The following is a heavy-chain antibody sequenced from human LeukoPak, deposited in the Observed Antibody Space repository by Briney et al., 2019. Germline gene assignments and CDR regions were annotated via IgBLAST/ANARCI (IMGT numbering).Heavy chain of an antibody. CDR1: GFTFSSYW. CDR3: ARSRYSSGWAY. CDR2: INSDGSST. Sequence: GGSLRLSCAASGFTFSSYWMSWVRQAPGKGLVWVSRINSDGSSTSYADSVKGRFTISRDNAKNTLYLQMNSLRAEDTAVYYCARSRYSSGWAYWGQGTLVTVSS. D-gene: IGHD6-19*01. J-gene: IGHJ4*02. V-gene: IGHV3-74*01.